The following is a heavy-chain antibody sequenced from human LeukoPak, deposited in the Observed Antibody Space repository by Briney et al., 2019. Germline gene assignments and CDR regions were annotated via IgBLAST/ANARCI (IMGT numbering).Heavy chain of an antibody. D-gene: IGHD6-19*01. CDR1: VFTFSSYS. CDR3: ARSGGSSRRWNQF. V-gene: IGHV3-21*04. J-gene: IGHJ4*02. CDR2: ISSSSSYT. Sequence: GGSVRLSCTISVFTFSSYSMNWVRQAPGRGREGGSAISSSSSYTYYADSVKGRFTISRDNAKNSLYLQMNSLSAEQPALYYCARSGGSSRRWNQFWGQGTLVTVSS.